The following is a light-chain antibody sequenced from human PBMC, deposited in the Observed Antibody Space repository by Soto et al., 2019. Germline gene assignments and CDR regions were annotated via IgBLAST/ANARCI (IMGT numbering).Light chain of an antibody. CDR3: QQYNNWPPWT. CDR1: QTVGSN. V-gene: IGKV3-15*01. J-gene: IGKJ1*01. CDR2: GAS. Sequence: EIVMTQSPATLSVSPGERATLSCRASQTVGSNLAWYQQKPGQAPSILIFGASTRATGIPARFSGSGSGTEFSLPISSLQSEDFAVYYCQQYNNWPPWTFGQGTKVEIK.